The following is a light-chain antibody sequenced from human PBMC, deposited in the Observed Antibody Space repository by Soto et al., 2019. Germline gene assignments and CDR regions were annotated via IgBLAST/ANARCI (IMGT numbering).Light chain of an antibody. CDR1: SSDVGAYNY. Sequence: QSALTQPRSVSGSPGQSVTISCIGTSSDVGAYNYVSWYQQHPGKAPKVMIYDVSNRPSGVSNRFSGSKSGNTASLTISGLQAEDEADYYCSSYTSSSTYVFGTGTKVTVL. J-gene: IGLJ1*01. CDR2: DVS. V-gene: IGLV2-14*01. CDR3: SSYTSSSTYV.